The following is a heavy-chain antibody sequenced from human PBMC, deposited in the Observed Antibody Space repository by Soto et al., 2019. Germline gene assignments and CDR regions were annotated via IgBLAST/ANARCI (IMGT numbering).Heavy chain of an antibody. D-gene: IGHD3-10*01. Sequence: GGSLRLSCAASGFTFSSYAMSWVRQAPGKGLEWVSAVSGSGGSTYYADSVKGRFTISRDNSKNTLYLQMNSLRAEDTAVYYCAKRGDYYGSGGFLDYWGQGTLVTVSS. CDR3: AKRGDYYGSGGFLDY. CDR1: GFTFSSYA. CDR2: VSGSGGST. J-gene: IGHJ4*02. V-gene: IGHV3-23*01.